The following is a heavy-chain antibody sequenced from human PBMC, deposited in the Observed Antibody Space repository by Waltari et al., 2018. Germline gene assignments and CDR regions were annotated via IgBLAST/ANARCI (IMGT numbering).Heavy chain of an antibody. Sequence: EVQLVESGGGLVQPGGSLRLSCAASVVTVSSNYLSWVRQAPGKGLEWVSVIYSTGNTYYADSVRGRFTISRDNSKNTLYLQMNSLRAEDTAVYYCAREGGSGITDYWGQGTLVTVSS. D-gene: IGHD2-15*01. CDR3: AREGGSGITDY. J-gene: IGHJ4*02. CDR2: IYSTGNT. CDR1: VVTVSSNY. V-gene: IGHV3-66*02.